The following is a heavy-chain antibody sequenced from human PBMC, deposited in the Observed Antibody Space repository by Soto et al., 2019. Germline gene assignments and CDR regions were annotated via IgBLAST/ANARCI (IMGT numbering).Heavy chain of an antibody. CDR3: AGIQSKRLSGLDP. J-gene: IGHJ5*02. Sequence: SETLSLTCTVSGGSISSGDYYWSWIRQPPGKGLEWIGYIYYSGSTYYNPSLKCRVTISVDTSKNQFSLKLSSVTAADTAVSYCAGIQSKRLSGLDPWGQGSPVTVS. D-gene: IGHD5-18*01. CDR2: IYYSGST. V-gene: IGHV4-30-4*01. CDR1: GGSISSGDYY.